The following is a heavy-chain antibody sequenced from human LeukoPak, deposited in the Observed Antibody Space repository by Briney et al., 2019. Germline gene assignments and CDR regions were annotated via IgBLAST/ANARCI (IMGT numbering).Heavy chain of an antibody. V-gene: IGHV4-34*01. CDR1: GGSFSGYY. Sequence: SETLSLTCAVYGGSFSGYYWSWIRQPPGKGLEWIGEINHSGSTNYNPSLKSRVTISVDTSKNQFSLKLSSVTAADTAVYYCAKGRRRYQKDSFDYWGQRTLVTLSS. D-gene: IGHD1-26*01. CDR3: AKGRRRYQKDSFDY. J-gene: IGHJ4*02. CDR2: INHSGST.